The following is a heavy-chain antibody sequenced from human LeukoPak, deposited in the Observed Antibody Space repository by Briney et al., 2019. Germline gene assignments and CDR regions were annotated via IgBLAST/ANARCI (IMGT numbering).Heavy chain of an antibody. Sequence: GGSLRLSCAASEFTFSSYAMSWVRQAPGKGLEWVADIVGSGDYTYYADSVKGRFTISRDNSKNTLYLHMNSLRVEDTALYYCAKDSTIFGANTHFDYWGQGTPVTVSS. J-gene: IGHJ4*02. CDR2: IVGSGDYT. D-gene: IGHD3-3*01. CDR1: EFTFSSYA. V-gene: IGHV3-23*01. CDR3: AKDSTIFGANTHFDY.